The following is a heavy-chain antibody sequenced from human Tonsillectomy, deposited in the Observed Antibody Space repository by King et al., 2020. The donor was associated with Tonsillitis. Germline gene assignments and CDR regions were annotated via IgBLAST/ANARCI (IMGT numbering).Heavy chain of an antibody. D-gene: IGHD6-13*01. CDR3: ARVPADGTLIAENGAFDI. V-gene: IGHV4-4*07. J-gene: IGHJ3*02. CDR2: IYTTGST. Sequence: VQLQESGPGLVKPSETLSLTCTVSGGSLSNYFWTWIRQPAGKGLEWIGRIYTTGSTIYNPSLKSRVAMSVDTSKNQFSLRLTSVTAADTAVYYCARVPADGTLIAENGAFDIWGQGTLVTVSS. CDR1: GGSLSNYF.